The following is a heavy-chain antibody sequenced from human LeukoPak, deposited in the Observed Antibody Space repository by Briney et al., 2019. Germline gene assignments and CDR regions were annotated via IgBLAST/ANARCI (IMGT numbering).Heavy chain of an antibody. D-gene: IGHD5-18*01. V-gene: IGHV1-8*02. CDR3: ARGPFEDTAMPDYYYGMDV. J-gene: IGHJ6*02. CDR2: MNPNSGNT. CDR1: GYTFTGYY. Sequence: ASVKVSCKASGYTFTGYYIHWVRQATGQGLEWMGWMNPNSGNTGYAQKFQGRVTMTRNTSISTAYMELSSLRSEDTAVYYCARGPFEDTAMPDYYYGMDVWGQGTTVTVSS.